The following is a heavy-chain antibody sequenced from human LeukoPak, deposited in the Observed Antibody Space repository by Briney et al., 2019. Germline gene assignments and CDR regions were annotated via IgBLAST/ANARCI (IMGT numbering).Heavy chain of an antibody. J-gene: IGHJ5*02. CDR2: ISWNSGSI. V-gene: IGHV3-9*01. CDR1: GFTFDDYA. D-gene: IGHD6-13*01. CDR3: AKGSRYSSSYNWFDP. Sequence: GGSLRLSCAASGFTFDDYAMHWVRQAPGKGLEWVSGISWNSGSIGYADSVKGRFTISRDNAKNSLYLQMNSLRAEDTALHYCAKGSRYSSSYNWFDPWGQGTLVTVSS.